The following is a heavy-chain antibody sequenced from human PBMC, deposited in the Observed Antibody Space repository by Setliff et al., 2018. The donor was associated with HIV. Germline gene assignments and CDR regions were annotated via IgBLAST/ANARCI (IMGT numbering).Heavy chain of an antibody. V-gene: IGHV1-2*06. CDR2: IAPNSGDT. CDR1: GYTFGYNY. CDR3: SRDVGVPGRGNALDY. D-gene: IGHD1-26*01. J-gene: IGHJ4*02. Sequence: ASVKVSCKTSGYTFGYNYIHWVRQAPGQGLEWMGRIAPNSGDTKYAQKFEGRVTVTRDTSINTVHMEVSSLRSDDTAVYYCSRDVGVPGRGNALDYWGQGTQVTVSS.